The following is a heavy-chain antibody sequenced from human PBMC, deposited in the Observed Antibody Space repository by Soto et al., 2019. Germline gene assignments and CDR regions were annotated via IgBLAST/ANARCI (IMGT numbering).Heavy chain of an antibody. D-gene: IGHD6-19*01. CDR2: INAGNGNT. Sequence: QVQLVQSGAEVKKPGASVKVSCKASGYTFTSYAMHWVRQAPGQRLEWMGWINAGNGNTKYSQKFQGRVTITRDTSASTAYMELSSLRFEDTAVYYCARYRQQVAGHYWGQGTLVTVSS. CDR1: GYTFTSYA. CDR3: ARYRQQVAGHY. J-gene: IGHJ4*02. V-gene: IGHV1-3*01.